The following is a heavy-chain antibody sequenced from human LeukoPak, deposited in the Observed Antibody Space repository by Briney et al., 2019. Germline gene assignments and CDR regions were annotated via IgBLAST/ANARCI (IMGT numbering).Heavy chain of an antibody. Sequence: ASVKVSCKASGYTFTSYDINWVRRATGQGLEWMGWMNPNSGNTGYAQKFQGRVTMTRNTSISTAYMELSSLRSEDTAVYYCARRRAKGYCSGGSCYRFAFNDYWGQGTLVTVSS. CDR1: GYTFTSYD. V-gene: IGHV1-8*01. D-gene: IGHD2-15*01. CDR3: ARRRAKGYCSGGSCYRFAFNDY. J-gene: IGHJ4*02. CDR2: MNPNSGNT.